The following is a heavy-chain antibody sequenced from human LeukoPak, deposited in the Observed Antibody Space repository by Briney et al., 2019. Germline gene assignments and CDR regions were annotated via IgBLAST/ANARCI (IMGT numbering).Heavy chain of an antibody. CDR1: GGSISSYY. CDR3: ARSYDFWSGFAQN. CDR2: IYYSRST. D-gene: IGHD3-3*01. J-gene: IGHJ4*02. V-gene: IGHV4-59*08. Sequence: SETLSLTCTVSGGSISSYYWSWIRQPPGKGLEWIGYIYYSRSTNYNPSLKSRVTISVDTSKNQFSLKLSSVTAADTAVYYCARSYDFWSGFAQNWGQGTLVTVSS.